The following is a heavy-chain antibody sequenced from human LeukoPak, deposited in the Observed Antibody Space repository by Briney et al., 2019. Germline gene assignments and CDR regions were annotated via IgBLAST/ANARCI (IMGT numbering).Heavy chain of an antibody. CDR2: IYYSGST. V-gene: IGHV4-59*08. Sequence: PSETLSLTCTVSGDSISGYYWSWIRQPPGKGLEWIGYIYYSGSTNYNPSLKSRVTISVDTSKNQFSLKLSSVTAADTAVYYCARAPTVTSLSYFDYWGQGTLVTVSS. D-gene: IGHD4-17*01. CDR3: ARAPTVTSLSYFDY. J-gene: IGHJ4*02. CDR1: GDSISGYY.